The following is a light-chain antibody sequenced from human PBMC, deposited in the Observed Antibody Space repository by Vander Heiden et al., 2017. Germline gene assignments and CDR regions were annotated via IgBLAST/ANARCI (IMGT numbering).Light chain of an antibody. Sequence: QSALTQPPSASGSPGQPTLTSCTGTSGDVGGYNYVSWYQHHPVKAPKLIIYEVTNRPSGVSNRFSGSKSGNTASLTISGLQAEDEADYYCNSYTSSNTLVFGGGTKLTVL. CDR3: NSYTSSNTLV. CDR1: SGDVGGYNY. J-gene: IGLJ2*01. CDR2: EVT. V-gene: IGLV2-14*01.